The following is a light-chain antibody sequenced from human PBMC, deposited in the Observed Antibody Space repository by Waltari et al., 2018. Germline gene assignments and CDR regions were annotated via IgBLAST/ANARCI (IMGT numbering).Light chain of an antibody. CDR1: KSVSTY. V-gene: IGKV3-11*01. J-gene: IGKJ4*01. Sequence: EIVLTQSPATLSLSPGETATLSCRTSKSVSTYLAWYQQSPGQAPRLLIYDSSNRVTGIPARFSGSGSETDFTLTISSLEPEDFAVYYCQQRYKWPLTFGGGSKVEI. CDR2: DSS. CDR3: QQRYKWPLT.